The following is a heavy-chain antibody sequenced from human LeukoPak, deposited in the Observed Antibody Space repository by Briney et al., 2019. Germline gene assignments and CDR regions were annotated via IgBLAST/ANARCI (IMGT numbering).Heavy chain of an antibody. J-gene: IGHJ4*02. CDR1: GFTFSDYY. CDR2: ISGSGGST. V-gene: IGHV3-23*01. D-gene: IGHD3-9*01. CDR3: AKGRGAYYDILTGYYPSPPDY. Sequence: GGSLRLSCAASGFTFSDYYMSWVRQAPGKGLEWVSAISGSGGSTYYADSVKGRFTISRDNSKNTLYLQMNSLRAEDTAVYYCAKGRGAYYDILTGYYPSPPDYWGQGTLVTVSS.